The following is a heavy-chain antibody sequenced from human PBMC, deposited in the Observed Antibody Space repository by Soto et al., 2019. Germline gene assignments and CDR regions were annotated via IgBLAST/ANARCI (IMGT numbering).Heavy chain of an antibody. CDR1: GYRFTSYW. Sequence: GASLKISCKGSGYRFTSYWIAWVRQMPGKGLEWMGIIYPGDSDTRYSPSFQGQVTISADKSISTAYLQWSSLKASDTAMYYCARLATAYSGKYTEAFDIWGQGTMVTVSS. CDR3: ARLATAYSGKYTEAFDI. V-gene: IGHV5-51*01. J-gene: IGHJ3*02. CDR2: IYPGDSDT. D-gene: IGHD1-26*01.